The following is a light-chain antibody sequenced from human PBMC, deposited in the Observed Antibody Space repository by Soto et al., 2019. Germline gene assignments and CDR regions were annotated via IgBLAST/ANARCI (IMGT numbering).Light chain of an antibody. Sequence: NFMLSQPLSVSDSPGMTVTISCTRSSGNIANNYVQWYQQRPGSAPTTRIFDDDQRPSGVPDRFSGFVDVSSNSASLTISGLKSDDEADYYCQSYDAKNRSWVFGGGAKLNVL. V-gene: IGLV6-57*04. CDR3: QSYDAKNRSWV. CDR1: SGNIANNY. J-gene: IGLJ3*02. CDR2: DDD.